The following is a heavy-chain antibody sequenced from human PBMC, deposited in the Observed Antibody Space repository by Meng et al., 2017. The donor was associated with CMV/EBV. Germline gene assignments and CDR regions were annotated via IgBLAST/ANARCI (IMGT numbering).Heavy chain of an antibody. D-gene: IGHD2-2*01. CDR1: GYTFTGYY. Sequence: ASVKVSCKASGYTFTGYYMHWVRQAPGQGLEWMGIINPSGGSTSYAQKFQGRVTMTRDTSTSTVYMELSSLRSEDTAVYYCARDRVPCSSTSCYLDYWGQGTLVTVSS. CDR3: ARDRVPCSSTSCYLDY. J-gene: IGHJ4*02. CDR2: INPSGGST. V-gene: IGHV1-46*01.